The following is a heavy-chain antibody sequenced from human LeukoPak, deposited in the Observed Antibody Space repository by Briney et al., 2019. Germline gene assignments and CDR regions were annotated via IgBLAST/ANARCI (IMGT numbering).Heavy chain of an antibody. CDR1: GYTFTSYA. J-gene: IGHJ6*03. V-gene: IGHV7-4-1*02. Sequence: GASVKVSCKASGYTFTSYAMNWVRQAPGQGLEWMGWINTNTGNPTYAQGFTGRFVFSLDTSVSTAYLQISSLKAEDTAVYYCARENIQLVRTLVYYYMDVWGKGTTVTVSS. CDR2: INTNTGNP. D-gene: IGHD6-13*01. CDR3: ARENIQLVRTLVYYYMDV.